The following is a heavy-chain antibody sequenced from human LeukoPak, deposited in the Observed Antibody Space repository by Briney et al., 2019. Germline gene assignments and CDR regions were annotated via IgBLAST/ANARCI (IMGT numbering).Heavy chain of an antibody. CDR1: GHTFTGYY. CDR3: ARGRFLDSPLSYYFDY. CDR2: INPNSGGT. V-gene: IGHV1-2*02. D-gene: IGHD3-3*01. J-gene: IGHJ4*02. Sequence: GASVKVSCKASGHTFTGYYMHWVRQAPGQGLEWMGWINPNSGGTNYAQKFQGRVTMTRDTSISTAYMELSRLRSDDTAVYYCARGRFLDSPLSYYFDYWGQGTLVTVSS.